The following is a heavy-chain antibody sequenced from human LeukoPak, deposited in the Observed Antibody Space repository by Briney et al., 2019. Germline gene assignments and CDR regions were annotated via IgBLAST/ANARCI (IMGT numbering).Heavy chain of an antibody. CDR3: ARVASGDILTGSKDY. V-gene: IGHV3-48*03. CDR1: GFTFSSYE. Sequence: GGSLRLSCAASGFTFSSYEMNWVRQAPGKGLEWVSYISSSGSTIYYADSVKGRFTISRDNAKNTLYLQMNSLRAEDTAVYYCARVASGDILTGSKDYWGQGTLVTVSS. CDR2: ISSSGSTI. J-gene: IGHJ4*02. D-gene: IGHD3-9*01.